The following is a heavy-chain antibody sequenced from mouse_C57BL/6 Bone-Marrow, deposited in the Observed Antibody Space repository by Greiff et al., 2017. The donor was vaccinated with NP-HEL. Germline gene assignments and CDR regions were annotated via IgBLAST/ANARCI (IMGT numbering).Heavy chain of an antibody. J-gene: IGHJ4*01. Sequence: QVQLKQPGAELVKPGASVKMSCKASGYTFTSYWITWVKQRPGQGLEWIGDIYPGSGSTNYNEKFKSKATLTVDTSSSTAYMQLSSLTSEDSAVYYCALIYYYGSSYDAMDYWGQGTSVTVSS. CDR1: GYTFTSYW. CDR3: ALIYYYGSSYDAMDY. V-gene: IGHV1-55*01. CDR2: IYPGSGST. D-gene: IGHD1-1*01.